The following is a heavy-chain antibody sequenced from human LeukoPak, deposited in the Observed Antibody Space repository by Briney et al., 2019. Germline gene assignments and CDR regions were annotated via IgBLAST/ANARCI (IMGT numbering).Heavy chain of an antibody. J-gene: IGHJ6*03. CDR3: AREEPWGSAYGDV. CDR2: ISSTSNYI. D-gene: IGHD1-14*01. CDR1: GFTFSSYS. Sequence: GGSLRLSCAASGFTFSSYSINWVRQAPGKGLEWVSSISSTSNYIYYADSVKGRFTISRDNAKNSLYLQMSSLRAEDTAVYYCAREEPWGSAYGDVWAKGTTVTVSS. V-gene: IGHV3-21*01.